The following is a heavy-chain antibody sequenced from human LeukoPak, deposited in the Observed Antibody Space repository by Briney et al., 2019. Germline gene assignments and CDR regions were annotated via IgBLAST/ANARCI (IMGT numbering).Heavy chain of an antibody. CDR2: INHSGST. Sequence: PSETLSLTCAVYGGSFSVYYWSWIRQPPGKGLEWIGEINHSGSTNYNPSLKSRVTISVDTSKNQFSLKLSSVTAADTAVYYCARGRLRITMVRGDVDAFDIWGQGTMVTVSS. J-gene: IGHJ3*02. D-gene: IGHD3-10*01. CDR1: GGSFSVYY. V-gene: IGHV4-34*01. CDR3: ARGRLRITMVRGDVDAFDI.